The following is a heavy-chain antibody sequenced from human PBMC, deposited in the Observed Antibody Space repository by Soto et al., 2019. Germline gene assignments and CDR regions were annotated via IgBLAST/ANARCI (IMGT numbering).Heavy chain of an antibody. Sequence: PSETLSLTCIVSGGSVSSGHYYWSWIRQPPGKGLEWIGNIYYSGTTNYNPSLKSRVTISLDTNHVSLKLMSVTAADTAVYYCARDVVRGVADNWFDPWGQGILVTVSS. D-gene: IGHD3-10*01. V-gene: IGHV4-61*01. CDR2: IYYSGTT. J-gene: IGHJ5*02. CDR3: ARDVVRGVADNWFDP. CDR1: GGSVSSGHYY.